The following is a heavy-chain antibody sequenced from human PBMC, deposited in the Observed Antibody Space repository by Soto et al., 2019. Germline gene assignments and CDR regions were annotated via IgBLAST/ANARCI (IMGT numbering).Heavy chain of an antibody. Sequence: QVHLVQSGSEVKKPGASVKVSCKGSGYTFTRYGITWVRQAPGQGLEWMGWISAHNGNTDYAQKLQGRVTVTRDTSTSTAYMELRSLRSDDTAVYYCAIGRYGDYWGQGALVTVSS. CDR2: ISAHNGNT. J-gene: IGHJ4*02. D-gene: IGHD1-1*01. CDR3: AIGRYGDY. CDR1: GYTFTRYG. V-gene: IGHV1-18*01.